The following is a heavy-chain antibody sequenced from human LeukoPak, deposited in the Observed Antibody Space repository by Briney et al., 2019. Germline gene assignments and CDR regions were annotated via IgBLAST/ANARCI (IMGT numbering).Heavy chain of an antibody. CDR2: IYYSGST. D-gene: IGHD2-2*01. CDR3: ARFWGTAAMFDY. V-gene: IGHV4-39*01. J-gene: IGHJ4*02. CDR1: GGSISSSSYY. Sequence: SETLSLTCTVSGGSISSSSYYWGWIRQPPGKGLEWIGSIYYSGSTYYNPSLKSRVPISVDTSKNQFSLKLSSVTAADTAVYYCARFWGTAAMFDYWGQGTLVTVSS.